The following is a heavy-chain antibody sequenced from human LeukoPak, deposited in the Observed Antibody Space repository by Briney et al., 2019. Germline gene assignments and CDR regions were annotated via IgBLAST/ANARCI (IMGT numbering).Heavy chain of an antibody. Sequence: ASVKVSCKASGYTFTSYGISWVRQAPGQGLEWMGWISAYNGNTNYAQKLQGRVTMTTDTSTSTAYMELRSLRSDDTAAYYCARSVIVVVKGAFDIWGQGTMVTVSS. V-gene: IGHV1-18*01. CDR1: GYTFTSYG. D-gene: IGHD3-22*01. CDR2: ISAYNGNT. CDR3: ARSVIVVVKGAFDI. J-gene: IGHJ3*02.